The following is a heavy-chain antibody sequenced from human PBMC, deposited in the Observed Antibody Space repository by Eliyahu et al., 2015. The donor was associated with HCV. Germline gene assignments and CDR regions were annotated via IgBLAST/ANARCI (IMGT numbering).Heavy chain of an antibody. CDR3: ARHKVVAASVSSFDP. D-gene: IGHD2-15*01. V-gene: IGHV3-7*01. J-gene: IGHJ5*02. CDR2: IKQDGSEK. CDR1: GFTFSSYW. Sequence: EVQLVESGGGLVQPGGSLRLSCAASGFTFSSYWMSWVRQAPGKGLEWVANIKQDGSEKYYVDSVKGRFTISRDNAKNSLYLQMNSLRAEDTAVYYCARHKVVAASVSSFDPWGQGTLVTVSS.